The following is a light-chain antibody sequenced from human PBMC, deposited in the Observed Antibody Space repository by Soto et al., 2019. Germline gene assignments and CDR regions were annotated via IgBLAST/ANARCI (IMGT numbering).Light chain of an antibody. CDR2: DND. J-gene: IGLJ1*01. CDR3: ETWDDTVSGYV. Sequence: QSVLTQSPSVSGTPGQRVTMSCSGSTSNIGNNPVNWYQQSPGTAPKLLMYDNDQRPSGVADRFSGSKSGTSASLAISGLQSEDETEYYCETWDDTVSGYVFGTGPKVTVL. CDR1: TSNIGNNP. V-gene: IGLV1-44*01.